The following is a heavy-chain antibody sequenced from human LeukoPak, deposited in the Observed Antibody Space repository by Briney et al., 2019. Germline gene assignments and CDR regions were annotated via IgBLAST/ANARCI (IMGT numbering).Heavy chain of an antibody. J-gene: IGHJ5*02. CDR3: ALNTIFGVVRFFDP. CDR2: ISAYNGNT. Sequence: ASVKVSCKASGYTFTTYGMNWVRQAPGQGLEWMGWISAYNGNTDYAQKFHGRVTMTTDTSTSTAYMELRSLRSDDSAVYYCALNTIFGVVRFFDPWGQGTLVTVSS. CDR1: GYTFTTYG. V-gene: IGHV1-18*01. D-gene: IGHD3-3*01.